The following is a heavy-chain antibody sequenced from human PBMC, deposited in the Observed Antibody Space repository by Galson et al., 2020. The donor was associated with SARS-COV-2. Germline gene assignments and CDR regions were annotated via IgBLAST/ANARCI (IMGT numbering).Heavy chain of an antibody. Sequence: GGSLRLSCAASGFTFSSYAMGWVRQAPGKGLEWVSGISASGGSTYYADSVKGRFTISIISRDNSKNTLYLQMNSLRAEDTAIYSCAKDRPSMVRGVMGYFDYWGQGTLVSVSS. D-gene: IGHD3-10*01. V-gene: IGHV3-23*01. CDR2: ISASGGST. J-gene: IGHJ4*02. CDR3: AKDRPSMVRGVMGYFDY. CDR1: GFTFSSYA.